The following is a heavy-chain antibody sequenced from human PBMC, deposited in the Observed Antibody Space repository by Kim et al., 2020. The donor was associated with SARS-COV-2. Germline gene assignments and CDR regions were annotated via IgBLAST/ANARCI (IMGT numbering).Heavy chain of an antibody. CDR1: GFTFTTSG. Sequence: GGSLRLSCAASGFTFTTSGMHWARQAPGKGLEWVAYISFDGSNKYYGDSVKGRFTISRDKSKNTLYLQMNSLTTEDTAMYYCATVGFRGNWFDKWWQVTLVTVST. J-gene: IGHJ5*02. CDR2: ISFDGSNK. CDR3: ATVGFRGNWFDK. V-gene: IGHV3-30*03. D-gene: IGHD1-26*01.